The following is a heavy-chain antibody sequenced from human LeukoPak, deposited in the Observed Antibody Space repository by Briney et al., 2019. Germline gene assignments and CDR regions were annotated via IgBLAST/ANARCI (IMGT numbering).Heavy chain of an antibody. CDR1: GFIFDDYA. D-gene: IGHD6-13*01. CDR3: ARVWGIAAAGGEIEY. J-gene: IGHJ4*02. V-gene: IGHV3-43*02. CDR2: ISGDGGST. Sequence: PGGSLRLSCAASGFIFDDYAMHWVRQGPGKGLEWVSLISGDGGSTYYADSVKGRFTISRDNAKNSLYLQMNSLRDEDTAVYYCARVWGIAAAGGEIEYWGQGTLVTVSS.